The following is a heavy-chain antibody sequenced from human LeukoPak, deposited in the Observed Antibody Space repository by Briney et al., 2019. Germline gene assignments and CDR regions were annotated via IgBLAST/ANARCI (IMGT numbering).Heavy chain of an antibody. CDR2: IYYSGST. V-gene: IGHV4-59*08. Sequence: SETLSLTCTVSGGSISSYYWSWIRQPPGKGLEWIGYIYYSGSTNYNPSLKSRVTISVDTSTNQFSLKLRSVTAADTAVFYCAGRNKAVPGDAFDMWGQGTMVTVSS. J-gene: IGHJ3*02. CDR1: GGSISSYY. CDR3: AGRNKAVPGDAFDM. D-gene: IGHD6-19*01.